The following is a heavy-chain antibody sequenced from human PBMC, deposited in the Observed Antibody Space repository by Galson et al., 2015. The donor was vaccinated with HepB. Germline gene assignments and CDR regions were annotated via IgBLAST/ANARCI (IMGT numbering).Heavy chain of an antibody. CDR3: AREGQHSGYLDY. D-gene: IGHD1-26*01. CDR1: GFTFSSYA. CDR2: ISYDGSNK. V-gene: IGHV3-30-3*01. J-gene: IGHJ4*02. Sequence: SLRLSCAASGFTFSSYAMHWVRQAPGKGLEWVAVISYDGSNKYYADSVKGRFTISRDNSKNTLYLHMNSLRAEDTAVYYCAREGQHSGYLDYWGQGTLVTVSS.